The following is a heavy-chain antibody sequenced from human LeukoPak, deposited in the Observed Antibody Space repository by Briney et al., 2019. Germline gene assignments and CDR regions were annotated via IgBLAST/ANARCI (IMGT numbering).Heavy chain of an antibody. J-gene: IGHJ4*02. V-gene: IGHV3-23*01. Sequence: GGSLRLSCAASGFTFSSYGMSWVRQAPGKGLEWVSSISASGVMTYYADSVKGRFTVSRDNSKNSLYLQMSSLTAADTAVYYCAKDRSIGTYYTFDHWGQGTLATVSS. CDR1: GFTFSSYG. CDR3: AKDRSIGTYYTFDH. D-gene: IGHD1-26*01. CDR2: ISASGVMT.